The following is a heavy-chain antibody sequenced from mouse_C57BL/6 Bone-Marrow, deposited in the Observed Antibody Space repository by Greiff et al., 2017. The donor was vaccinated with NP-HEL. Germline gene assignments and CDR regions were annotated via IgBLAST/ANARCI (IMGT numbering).Heavy chain of an antibody. D-gene: IGHD2-4*01. J-gene: IGHJ4*01. CDR3: ARGRGYDYDGGYAMDY. CDR1: GFTFSSYA. Sequence: DVQLVESGGGLVKPGGSLKLSCAASGFTFSSYAMSWVRQTPEKRLEWVATISDGGSYTYYPANVKGRFTISRDNAKNNLYLQMSHLKSEDTAMYYGARGRGYDYDGGYAMDYWGQGTSVTVSS. CDR2: ISDGGSYT. V-gene: IGHV5-4*01.